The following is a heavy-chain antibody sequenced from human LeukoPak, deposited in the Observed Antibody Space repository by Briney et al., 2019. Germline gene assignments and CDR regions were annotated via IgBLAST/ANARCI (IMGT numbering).Heavy chain of an antibody. CDR2: IYYSGST. CDR3: ASGGVGARPD. V-gene: IGHV4-39*01. D-gene: IGHD1-26*01. CDR1: GGSISSSSYY. Sequence: SETLSLTCTVSGGSISSSSYYWGWIRQPPGKGLEWIGNIYYSGSTYYNPSLKSRVTISIDTSKKQFSLKLTSVTAADTAVYYCASGGVGARPDWGQGTLVIVSS. J-gene: IGHJ4*02.